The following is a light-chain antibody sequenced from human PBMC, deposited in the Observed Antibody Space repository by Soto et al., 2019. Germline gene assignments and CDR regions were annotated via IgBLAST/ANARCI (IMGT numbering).Light chain of an antibody. CDR1: RSDIGDSNF. CDR3: ASFRSGTILV. J-gene: IGLJ1*01. Sequence: QAPRTQPSSVCGSPGQSFTISCTGPRSDIGDSNFISWYQHSPGKAPRLLIYEVNNRPSGVSRRFSGYKAGNTASLTISGLLDDDEADYFCASFRSGTILVFGSGTKVTVL. V-gene: IGLV2-14*01. CDR2: EVN.